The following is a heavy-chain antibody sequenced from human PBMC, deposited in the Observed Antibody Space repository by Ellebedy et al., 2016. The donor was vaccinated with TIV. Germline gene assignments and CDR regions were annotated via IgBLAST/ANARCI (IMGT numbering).Heavy chain of an antibody. J-gene: IGHJ3*02. D-gene: IGHD3-22*01. CDR1: GGSISSYY. CDR2: IYYSGST. V-gene: IGHV4-59*01. CDR3: AGALITYYYDSSGYYGAFDI. Sequence: MPSETLSLTCTVSGGSISSYYWSWIRQPPGKGLEWIGYIYYSGSTNYNPSLKSRVTISVDTSKNQFSLKLSSVTAADTAVYYCAGALITYYYDSSGYYGAFDIWGQGTMVTVSS.